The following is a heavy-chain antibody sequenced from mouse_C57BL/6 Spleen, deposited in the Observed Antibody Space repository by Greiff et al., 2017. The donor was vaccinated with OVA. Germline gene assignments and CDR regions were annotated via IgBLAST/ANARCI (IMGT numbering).Heavy chain of an antibody. CDR2: IDPSDSYT. V-gene: IGHV1-50*01. Sequence: VQLQQPGAELVKPGASVKLSCKASGYTFTSYWMQWVKQRPGQGLEWIGEIDPSDSYTNYNQKFKGKATLTVDTSSSTAYMQLSSLTSEDSAVYYCARLVVATRYFDYWGKGTTLTVSS. J-gene: IGHJ2*01. D-gene: IGHD1-1*01. CDR3: ARLVVATRYFDY. CDR1: GYTFTSYW.